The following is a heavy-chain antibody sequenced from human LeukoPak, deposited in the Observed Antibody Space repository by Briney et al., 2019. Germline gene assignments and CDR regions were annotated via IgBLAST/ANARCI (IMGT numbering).Heavy chain of an antibody. J-gene: IGHJ5*02. CDR3: ARTITIFGVHKGNWFDP. CDR2: IIPIFGTA. Sequence: SVKVSCKASGGTFRSYAISWVRQAPGQGLEWMGGIIPIFGTANYAQKFQGRVTITTDESTSTAYMELSSLRSEDTAVYYCARTITIFGVHKGNWFDPWGQGTLVTVSS. V-gene: IGHV1-69*05. D-gene: IGHD3-3*01. CDR1: GGTFRSYA.